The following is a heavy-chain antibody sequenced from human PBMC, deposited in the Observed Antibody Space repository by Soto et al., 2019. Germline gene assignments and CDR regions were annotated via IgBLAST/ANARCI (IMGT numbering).Heavy chain of an antibody. CDR3: ARGSTEIFLLLERLTQISFDY. CDR2: IYPGDSDT. Sequence: GEFLKISCKGSGYSFTSYWIGWVRQMPGKGLEWMGIIYPGDSDTRYSPSFQGQVTISADKSISTAYLQWSSLKASDTAMYYCARGSTEIFLLLERLTQISFDYWGQGTLVTVSS. CDR1: GYSFTSYW. D-gene: IGHD1-1*01. V-gene: IGHV5-51*01. J-gene: IGHJ4*02.